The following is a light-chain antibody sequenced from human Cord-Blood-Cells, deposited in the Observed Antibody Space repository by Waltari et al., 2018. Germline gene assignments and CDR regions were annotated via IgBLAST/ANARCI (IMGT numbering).Light chain of an antibody. V-gene: IGLV2-23*01. CDR2: EGS. Sequence: QSALTQPASVSGSPGPSITISCTGTSSDVGSYNLVSWYQQHPGKAPKLMIYEGSKRPSGVSNRCSGSNSGNTAALTSSGLQAEDEADYYCCSYAGSSTWVVGGGTKLTVL. CDR1: SSDVGSYNL. CDR3: CSYAGSSTWV. J-gene: IGLJ3*02.